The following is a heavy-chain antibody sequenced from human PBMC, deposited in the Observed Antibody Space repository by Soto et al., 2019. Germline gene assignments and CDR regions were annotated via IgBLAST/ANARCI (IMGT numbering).Heavy chain of an antibody. Sequence: PGGSLRLSCAASGFTFSSYAMSWVRQAPGKGLEWVSAISGSGGSTYYADSVKGRFTIPKDNSKNTLYLQMNSLRAEDTAVYYCASRYCSSTSCPMDYWGQGTLVTVSS. V-gene: IGHV3-23*01. CDR1: GFTFSSYA. CDR2: ISGSGGST. J-gene: IGHJ4*02. CDR3: ASRYCSSTSCPMDY. D-gene: IGHD2-2*01.